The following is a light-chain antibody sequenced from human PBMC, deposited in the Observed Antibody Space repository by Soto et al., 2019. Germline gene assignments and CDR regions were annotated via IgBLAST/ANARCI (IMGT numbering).Light chain of an antibody. Sequence: DIQMTQSPSTLSASVGDRVTITCRASQSISNWLAWYQQKPGKAPKLLIYDASNLESGVPSRFSGSGSRTEFTLTISSLQPDDFATYYCQQYTSFPWTFGQGTKV. CDR3: QQYTSFPWT. J-gene: IGKJ1*01. CDR2: DAS. V-gene: IGKV1-5*01. CDR1: QSISNW.